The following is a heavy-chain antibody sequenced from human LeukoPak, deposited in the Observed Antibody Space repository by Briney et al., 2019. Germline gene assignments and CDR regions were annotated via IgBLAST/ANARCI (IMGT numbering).Heavy chain of an antibody. J-gene: IGHJ4*02. V-gene: IGHV4-31*03. CDR2: IYYSGST. CDR3: ARVIVGATNYFDY. Sequence: PSETLSLTCPVSGGSIGSGGYYWSWIRQHPGKGLEWIGYIYYSGSTYYNPSLKSRVTISVDTSKNQFSLKLSSVTAADTAVYYCARVIVGATNYFDYWGQGTLVTVSS. D-gene: IGHD1-26*01. CDR1: GGSIGSGGYY.